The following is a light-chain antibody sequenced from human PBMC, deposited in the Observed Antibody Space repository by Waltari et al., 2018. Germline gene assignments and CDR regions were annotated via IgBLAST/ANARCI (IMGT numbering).Light chain of an antibody. CDR3: QQYYSTPPT. CDR1: QTVFYSYTNKNY. CDR2: WAS. J-gene: IGKJ2*01. V-gene: IGKV4-1*01. Sequence: DIVITHSPDSLAVSLGEGATVNCKSSQTVFYSYTNKNYLAWYQQKPGQPPKLLLYWASTRESGVPDRFSGSGSETDFTLTISSLQAEDVAVYYCQQYYSTPPTFGQGTKLEI.